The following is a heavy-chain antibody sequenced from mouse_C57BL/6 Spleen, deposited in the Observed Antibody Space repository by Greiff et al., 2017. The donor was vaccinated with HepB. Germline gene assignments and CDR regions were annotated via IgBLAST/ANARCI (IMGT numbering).Heavy chain of an antibody. J-gene: IGHJ2*01. CDR3: AKADYDSNYLYYFDY. D-gene: IGHD2-5*01. V-gene: IGHV1-52*01. Sequence: QVQLQQPGAELVRPGSSVKLSCKASGYTFTSYWMHWVKQRPIQGLEWIGNIDPSDSETHYNQKFKDKATLTVDKSSSTAYMQLSSLTSEDAAVYYWAKADYDSNYLYYFDYWGQGTTLTVSS. CDR1: GYTFTSYW. CDR2: IDPSDSET.